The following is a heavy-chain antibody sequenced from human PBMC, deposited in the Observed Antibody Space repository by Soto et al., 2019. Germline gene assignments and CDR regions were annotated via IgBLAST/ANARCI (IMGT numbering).Heavy chain of an antibody. V-gene: IGHV1-2*02. D-gene: IGHD6-13*01. J-gene: IGHJ6*02. CDR3: ASGIAAAGRFRYYYYYGMDV. CDR1: GYTFTGYY. CDR2: INPNSGGT. Sequence: QVQLVQSGAEVKKPGASVKVSCKASGYTFTGYYMHWVRQAPGQGLEWMGWINPNSGGTNYAQKFQGRVTITADESTSTAYMELSSLRSEDTAVYYCASGIAAAGRFRYYYYYGMDVWGQGTTVTVSS.